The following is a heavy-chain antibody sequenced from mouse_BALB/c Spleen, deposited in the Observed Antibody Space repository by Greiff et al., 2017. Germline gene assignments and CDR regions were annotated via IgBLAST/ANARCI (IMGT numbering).Heavy chain of an antibody. CDR2: IYWDDDK. Sequence: QVTLKVSGPGILQPSQTLSLTCSFSGFSLSTSGMGVSWIRQPSGKGLEWLAHIYWDDDKRYNPSLKSRLTISKDTSSNQVFLKITSVDTADTATYYCARRGRPTGDAMDYWGQGTSVTVSS. V-gene: IGHV8-12*01. J-gene: IGHJ4*01. CDR1: GFSLSTSGMG. CDR3: ARRGRPTGDAMDY.